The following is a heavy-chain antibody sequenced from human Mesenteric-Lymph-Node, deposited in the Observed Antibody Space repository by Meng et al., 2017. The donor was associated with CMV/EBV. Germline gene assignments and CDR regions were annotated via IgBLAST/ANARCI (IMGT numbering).Heavy chain of an antibody. Sequence: GESLKISCAVSGFIFSKYAMNWVRQAPGKGLEWVSYISSSAPTTYSADSVKGRFTISRDNAKNSLYLLMNNLRAEDTAVYYCVRHLGTNWGQGTLVTVSS. CDR1: GFIFSKYA. V-gene: IGHV3-48*03. CDR3: VRHLGTN. J-gene: IGHJ4*02. CDR2: ISSSAPTT. D-gene: IGHD7-27*01.